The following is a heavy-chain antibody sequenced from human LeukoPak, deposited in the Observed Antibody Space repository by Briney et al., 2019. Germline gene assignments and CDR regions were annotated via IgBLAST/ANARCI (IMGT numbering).Heavy chain of an antibody. D-gene: IGHD3-9*01. J-gene: IGHJ4*02. CDR1: GYTFMNYG. CDR3: AKGQWPSFFDL. CDR2: INTHDGKT. V-gene: IGHV1-18*01. Sequence: ASVKVSCKASGYTFMNYGITWVRQAAGQGLEWMGWINTHDGKTIYAQRFQGRVTMTTDTSTSTVYMQLGRLRSDDAAVYYWAKGQWPSFFDLWGQGTLVTVSS.